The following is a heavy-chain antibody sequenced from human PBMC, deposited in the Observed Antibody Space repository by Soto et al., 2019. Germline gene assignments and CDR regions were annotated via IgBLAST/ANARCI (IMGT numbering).Heavy chain of an antibody. D-gene: IGHD3-10*02. Sequence: ASVKFYCKTSGYTFTNYDVTWVRQAPGRGLEWVGWITPYNGNAHYAPHLQGRITLATDTSTNTAYLDLTNLISDDTAMYYCARVVPGAVPWFDSWGQGTPVTVS. CDR2: ITPYNGNA. CDR1: GYTFTNYD. J-gene: IGHJ5*01. CDR3: ARVVPGAVPWFDS. V-gene: IGHV1-18*04.